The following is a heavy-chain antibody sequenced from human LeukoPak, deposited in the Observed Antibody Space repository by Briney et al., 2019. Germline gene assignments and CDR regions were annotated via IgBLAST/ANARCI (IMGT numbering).Heavy chain of an antibody. D-gene: IGHD3-22*01. V-gene: IGHV3-23*01. CDR1: RFIFSSYG. Sequence: GGSLRLSCAASRFIFSSYGMSWVRQAPGKGLEWVSSISGSGGSTYYADSVKGRFTISRDNSKNTLYLQMNSLRAEDTAVYYCAKSSYYDSSGYCREYYFDYWGQGTLVTVSS. J-gene: IGHJ4*02. CDR2: ISGSGGST. CDR3: AKSSYYDSSGYCREYYFDY.